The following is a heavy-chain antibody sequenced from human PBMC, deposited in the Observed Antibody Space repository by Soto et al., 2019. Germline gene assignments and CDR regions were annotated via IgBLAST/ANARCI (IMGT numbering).Heavy chain of an antibody. D-gene: IGHD3-16*02. CDR3: ARDSYDYIWGSYRPQDYYNYRDV. J-gene: IGHJ6*03. V-gene: IGHV1-3*01. Sequence: QVQLVQSGAEVKKPGASVKVSRKASGYTFTSYAMHWVRQAPGQRLEWMGWINAGNGNTKYSQKFQGRVTITRDTSASSAYMEISSMRSEDTAVYYCARDSYDYIWGSYRPQDYYNYRDVCGKGTTVTVSS. CDR2: INAGNGNT. CDR1: GYTFTSYA.